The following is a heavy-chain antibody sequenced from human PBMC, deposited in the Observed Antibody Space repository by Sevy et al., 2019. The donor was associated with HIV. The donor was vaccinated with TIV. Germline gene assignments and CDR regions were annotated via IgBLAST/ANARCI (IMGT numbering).Heavy chain of an antibody. Sequence: GGSLRLSCAASGFTFSSYSMNWVRQAPGKGLEWVSSISSSSSYIYYADSVKGRFTISRDNAKNSLYLQMNSLRAEDTAVYYCATLSSGWHTFDYWGQGTLVTVSS. CDR3: ATLSSGWHTFDY. V-gene: IGHV3-21*01. D-gene: IGHD6-19*01. CDR2: ISSSSSYI. CDR1: GFTFSSYS. J-gene: IGHJ4*02.